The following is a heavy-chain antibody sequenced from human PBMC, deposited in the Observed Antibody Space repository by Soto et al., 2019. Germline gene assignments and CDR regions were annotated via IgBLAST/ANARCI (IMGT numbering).Heavy chain of an antibody. D-gene: IGHD2-2*01. CDR3: VRKYPGTRPFDY. CDR2: IGTDGNT. J-gene: IGHJ4*01. Sequence: GGSLRLACAASGFTFNIYAMNWVREAPGKGLAWVSAIGTDGNTYYANSVKGRFTISRDNSRTTLYLQMNSLRVEDTALYYCVRKYPGTRPFDYWGQGTLVPVSS. V-gene: IGHV3-23*01. CDR1: GFTFNIYA.